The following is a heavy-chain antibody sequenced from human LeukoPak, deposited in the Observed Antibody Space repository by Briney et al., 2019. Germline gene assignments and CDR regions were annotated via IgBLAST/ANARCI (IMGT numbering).Heavy chain of an antibody. J-gene: IGHJ3*02. V-gene: IGHV3-74*01. D-gene: IGHD4-17*01. CDR1: GFTFRTSW. CDR3: AKLRGAGTDDAFDI. Sequence: GGSLRLSCVASGFTFRTSWMQWVRQAPGKGLVWVSRTNSDGSTTSYADSVKGRFTISRDNSKNTLYLQMNSLRAEDTAVYYCAKLRGAGTDDAFDIWGQGTMVTVSS. CDR2: TNSDGSTT.